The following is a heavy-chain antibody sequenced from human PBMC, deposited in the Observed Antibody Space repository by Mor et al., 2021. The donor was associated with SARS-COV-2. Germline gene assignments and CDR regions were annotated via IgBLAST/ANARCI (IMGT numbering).Heavy chain of an antibody. Sequence: SSNGGSTYYADSVKGRFSISRDNSKNTLYLQMSSLRAEDTAVYYCVKEGVDIVVVVAAHDHWYFDLWGRGTLVTVSS. V-gene: IGHV3-64D*09. CDR3: VKEGVDIVVVVAAHDHWYFDL. CDR2: SSNGGST. J-gene: IGHJ2*01. D-gene: IGHD2-15*01.